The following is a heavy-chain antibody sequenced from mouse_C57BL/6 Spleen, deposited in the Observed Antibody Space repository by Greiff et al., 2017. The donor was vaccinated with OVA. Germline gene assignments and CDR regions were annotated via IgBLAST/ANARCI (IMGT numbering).Heavy chain of an antibody. Sequence: EVKLMESGPGLVKPSQSLSLTCSVTGYSITSGYYWNWIRQFPGNKLEWMGYISYDGSNNYNPSLKNRISITRDTSKNQFFLKLNSVTTEDTATYYWARGPYFDYWGQGTTLTVSS. CDR1: GYSITSGYY. V-gene: IGHV3-6*01. CDR2: ISYDGSN. CDR3: ARGPYFDY. J-gene: IGHJ2*01.